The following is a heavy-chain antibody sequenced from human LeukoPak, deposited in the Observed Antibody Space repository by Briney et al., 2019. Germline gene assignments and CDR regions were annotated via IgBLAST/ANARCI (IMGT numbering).Heavy chain of an antibody. CDR1: GFSFSTYW. V-gene: IGHV3-7*01. CDR2: MKQDGSEK. CDR3: ARDRRDGYNVLDY. Sequence: GGSLRLSCAASGFSFSTYWMTWVRQAPGKGLEWVANMKQDGSEKYYVDSVKGRFTISRDNAKNSLYLEMNSLRAEDTAMYYCARDRRDGYNVLDYWGQGTLVTVSS. J-gene: IGHJ4*02. D-gene: IGHD5-24*01.